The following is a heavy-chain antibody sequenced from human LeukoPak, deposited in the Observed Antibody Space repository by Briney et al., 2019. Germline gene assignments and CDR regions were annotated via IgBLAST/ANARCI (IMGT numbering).Heavy chain of an antibody. D-gene: IGHD7-27*01. CDR2: INTDGSST. CDR3: AREITTNGGRYFDY. CDR1: GFTFSSYW. J-gene: IGHJ4*02. V-gene: IGHV3-74*01. Sequence: GGSLRLSCAASGFTFSSYWMHWVRQAPGKGLVWVSRINTDGSSTNYADSVKGRFTMSRDNAENTLYLQMNSLRAEDTAVYSCAREITTNGGRYFDYWGQGTLVTVSS.